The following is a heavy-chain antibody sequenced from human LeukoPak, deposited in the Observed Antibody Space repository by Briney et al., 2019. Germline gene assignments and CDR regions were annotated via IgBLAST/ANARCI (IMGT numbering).Heavy chain of an antibody. D-gene: IGHD3-22*01. CDR3: ARGAPDMIVVVITYYFDY. V-gene: IGHV3-30*04. J-gene: IGHJ4*02. CDR2: ISYDGSNK. Sequence: GGSLRLSCAASGFTFSSYAMHWVRQAPGKGLEWVAVISYDGSNKYYADSVKGRFTISRDNSKNTLYLQMNSLRAEDTAVYYCARGAPDMIVVVITYYFDYWGQGTLVTVSS. CDR1: GFTFSSYA.